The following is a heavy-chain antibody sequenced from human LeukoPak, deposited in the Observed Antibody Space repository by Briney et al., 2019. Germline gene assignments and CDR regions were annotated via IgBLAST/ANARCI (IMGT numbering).Heavy chain of an antibody. J-gene: IGHJ4*02. Sequence: ASVKVSCKASGYTFTSYYMRWVRQAPGQGLEWMGIINPSGGSTSYAQKFQGRVTMTRDTSTSTVYMELSSLRSEDTAVYYCARAGPDVLRYFDRRGRYYFDYWGQGTLVTVSS. CDR3: ARAGPDVLRYFDRRGRYYFDY. CDR1: GYTFTSYY. V-gene: IGHV1-46*01. D-gene: IGHD3-9*01. CDR2: INPSGGST.